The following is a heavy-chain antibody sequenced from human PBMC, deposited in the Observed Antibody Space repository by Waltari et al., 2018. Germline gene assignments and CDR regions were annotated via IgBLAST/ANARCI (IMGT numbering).Heavy chain of an antibody. V-gene: IGHV1-2*02. Sequence: QVQLVQSGAEVKKPGASVRVSCKASGYKFTGFYMHWLRQAPGQGLEWMGWINPNSGRTSYAQKFEDRVIMSRDTSTSTAFMELTGLRPDDTAVYYCARDDHCDFWGQGTLVTVSS. CDR3: ARDDHCDF. CDR1: GYKFTGFY. J-gene: IGHJ4*02. CDR2: INPNSGRT.